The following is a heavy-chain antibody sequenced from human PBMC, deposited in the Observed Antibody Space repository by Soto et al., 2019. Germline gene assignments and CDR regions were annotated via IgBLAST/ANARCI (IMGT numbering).Heavy chain of an antibody. CDR1: GYSFTSYW. CDR2: IDPSDSYT. Sequence: PGESLKISCKGSGYSFTSYWISWVRQMPGKGLEWMGRIDPSDSYTNYSPSFQGHVTISADKSISTAYLQWSSLKASDTAMYYCASDPCESSGFPGYYGLDVWGQGTTVTVSS. D-gene: IGHD6-19*01. J-gene: IGHJ6*02. V-gene: IGHV5-10-1*01. CDR3: ASDPCESSGFPGYYGLDV.